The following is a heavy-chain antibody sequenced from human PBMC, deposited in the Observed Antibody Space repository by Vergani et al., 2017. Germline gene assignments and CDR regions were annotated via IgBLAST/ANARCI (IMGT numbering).Heavy chain of an antibody. V-gene: IGHV1-18*04. J-gene: IGHJ4*02. CDR1: GYTFTSYG. CDR2: ISAYNGNT. Sequence: QVQLVQSGAEVKKPGASVKVSCKASGYTFTSYGISWVRQAPGQGLEWMGWISAYNGNTNYAQKLQGRVTMTTDTSTSTAYMGLRSLRSDDTAVYYCAGGWCSGGSCYSAYFDYWGQGTLVTVSS. CDR3: AGGWCSGGSCYSAYFDY. D-gene: IGHD2-15*01.